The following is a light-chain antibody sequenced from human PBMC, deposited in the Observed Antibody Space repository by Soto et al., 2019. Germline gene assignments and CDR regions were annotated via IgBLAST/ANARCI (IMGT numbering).Light chain of an antibody. J-gene: IGLJ2*01. CDR2: DVS. CDR1: SSDVGGYHY. V-gene: IGLV2-14*01. CDR3: SSYSGSSTLGV. Sequence: QSALTQPASVSGSPGQSITISCTGTSSDVGGYHYVSWYQQHPGKAPKLMIYDVSNRPSGVSNRFSGSKSGNTASLTISGLQVEDEADYYCSSYSGSSTLGVFGGGTKLTVL.